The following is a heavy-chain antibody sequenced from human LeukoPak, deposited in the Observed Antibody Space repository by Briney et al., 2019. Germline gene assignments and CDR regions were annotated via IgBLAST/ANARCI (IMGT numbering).Heavy chain of an antibody. CDR2: ISYDGSPQ. CDR3: AKDRSGYLSYFES. J-gene: IGHJ4*02. V-gene: IGHV3-30*18. CDR1: GFTFSSNG. D-gene: IGHD3-22*01. Sequence: GGSLRLSCVASGFTFSSNGMHWVRQAPGKGLEWVAVISYDGSPQNYADSVKGRFTISRDNHKSTVYLQMNSLRTEDTAVYYCAKDRSGYLSYFESWGQGTLVSVSS.